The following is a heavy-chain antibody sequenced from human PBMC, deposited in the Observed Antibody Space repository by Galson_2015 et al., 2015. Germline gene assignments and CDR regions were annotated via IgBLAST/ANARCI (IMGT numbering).Heavy chain of an antibody. J-gene: IGHJ4*02. D-gene: IGHD3-16*01. V-gene: IGHV4-39*07. CDR3: ARSPWGYYFDY. CDR2: IYYSGST. CDR1: GGSISSSSYY. Sequence: SETLSLTCTVSGGSISSSSYYWGWIRQPPGKGLEWIGSIYYSGSTYYNPSLKSRVTISVDTSKNQFSLKLSSVTAADTAVYYCARSPWGYYFDYWGQGTLVTVSS.